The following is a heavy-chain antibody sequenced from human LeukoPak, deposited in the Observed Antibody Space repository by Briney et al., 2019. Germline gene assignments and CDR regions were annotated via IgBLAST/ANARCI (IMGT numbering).Heavy chain of an antibody. V-gene: IGHV1-18*04. CDR1: GYTFTSYG. CDR2: ISAYNGNT. CDR3: ARDGTYYAIKDSSWYWFDP. Sequence: ASVKVSCKASGYTFTSYGISWVRRAPGQGLEWMGWISAYNGNTNYAQKLQGRVTMTTDTSTSTAYMELRSLRSDDTAVYYCARDGTYYAIKDSSWYWFDPWGQGTLVTVSS. D-gene: IGHD6-13*01. J-gene: IGHJ5*02.